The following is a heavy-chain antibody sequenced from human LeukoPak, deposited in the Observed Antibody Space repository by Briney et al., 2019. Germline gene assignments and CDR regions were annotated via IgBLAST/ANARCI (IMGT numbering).Heavy chain of an antibody. Sequence: GGSLRLSCAASGFTFSSYSMNWVRQAPGKGLGWGSSISSSSSSIYYADSVKGRFTISRDNAKNSLSLQMNSLRAEDTAVYYCARGPYTDYWGQGTLVTVSS. V-gene: IGHV3-21*01. J-gene: IGHJ4*02. CDR1: GFTFSSYS. CDR3: ARGPYTDY. D-gene: IGHD4-11*01. CDR2: ISSSSSSI.